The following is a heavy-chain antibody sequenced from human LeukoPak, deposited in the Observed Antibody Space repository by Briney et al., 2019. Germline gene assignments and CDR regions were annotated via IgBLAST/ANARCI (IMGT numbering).Heavy chain of an antibody. Sequence: ASVKVSCKASRYSFTSYVSSCVRQAPGQGLGCRGWICTYNDNTNYAQKLQGRVTMTTDTSTSTDYMELRSLRSDDTAVYYCARDLGYCSSTSCSRNWFDPWGQGTLVTVSS. V-gene: IGHV1-18*01. CDR3: ARDLGYCSSTSCSRNWFDP. CDR2: ICTYNDNT. J-gene: IGHJ5*02. CDR1: RYSFTSYV. D-gene: IGHD2-2*01.